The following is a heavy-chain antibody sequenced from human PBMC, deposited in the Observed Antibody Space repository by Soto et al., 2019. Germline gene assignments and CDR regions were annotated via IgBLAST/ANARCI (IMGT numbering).Heavy chain of an antibody. V-gene: IGHV4-31*03. CDR3: ARLTSGPVYFDY. CDR2: IYYSGST. Sequence: QVQLQESGPGLVKPSQTLSLTCTVSGGSISSGGYYWSWIRQHPGKGLEWIGYIYYSGSTYYNPSLKSRVTISVDTSKNQFALKLSSVTAADTAVYYCARLTSGPVYFDYWGQGTLVTVSS. J-gene: IGHJ4*02. D-gene: IGHD3-10*01. CDR1: GGSISSGGYY.